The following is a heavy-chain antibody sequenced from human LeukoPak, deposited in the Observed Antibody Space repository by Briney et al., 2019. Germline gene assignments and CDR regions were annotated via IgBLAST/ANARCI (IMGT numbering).Heavy chain of an antibody. CDR2: ISYDGSNK. Sequence: PGGSLRLSCAASGFTFSSYAMHWVRRAPGKGLEWVAVISYDGSNKYYADSVKGRFTISRDNSKNTLYLQMNSLRAEDTAVYYCARLTAAGDYWGQGTLVTVSS. J-gene: IGHJ4*02. D-gene: IGHD6-13*01. CDR3: ARLTAAGDY. CDR1: GFTFSSYA. V-gene: IGHV3-30-3*01.